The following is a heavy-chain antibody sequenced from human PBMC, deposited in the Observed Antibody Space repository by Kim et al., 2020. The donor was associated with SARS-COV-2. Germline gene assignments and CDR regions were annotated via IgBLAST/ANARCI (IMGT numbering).Heavy chain of an antibody. Sequence: GGSLRLSCAASGFTFSSYAMSWVRQAPGKGLEWVSAISGSGGSTYYADSVKGRFTISRDNSKNTLYLQMNSLRAEDTAVYYCAKAPITIFGVVNLRSHYFDYWGQGTLVTVSS. CDR3: AKAPITIFGVVNLRSHYFDY. CDR1: GFTFSSYA. J-gene: IGHJ4*02. D-gene: IGHD3-3*01. CDR2: ISGSGGST. V-gene: IGHV3-23*01.